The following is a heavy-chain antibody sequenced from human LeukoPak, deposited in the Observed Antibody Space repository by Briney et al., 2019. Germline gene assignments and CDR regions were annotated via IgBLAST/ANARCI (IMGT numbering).Heavy chain of an antibody. J-gene: IGHJ4*02. CDR2: IIPILGIA. CDR3: ARGYSSSWYAVFPDY. CDR1: GGTFSSYA. V-gene: IGHV1-69*04. Sequence: SVKVSCKASGGTFSSYAISWVRQAPGQGLECMGRIIPILGIANYAQKFQGRVTITADKSTSTAYMELSSLRSEDTAVYYCARGYSSSWYAVFPDYWGQGTLVTVSS. D-gene: IGHD6-13*01.